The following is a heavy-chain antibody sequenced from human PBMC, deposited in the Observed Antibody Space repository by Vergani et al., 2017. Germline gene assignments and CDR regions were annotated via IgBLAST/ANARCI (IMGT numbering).Heavy chain of an antibody. V-gene: IGHV3-21*01. D-gene: IGHD3-16*01. Sequence: EVQLVESGGGMVKPGGSLRLSCAASGFTFSSYSMNWVRQAPGKGLEWVSSISSSSSYIYYADSVKGRFTISRDNAKNSLYLQMNSLRAEDTAVYYCARDLQTTGGEYFQHWGQGTLVTVSS. J-gene: IGHJ1*01. CDR2: ISSSSSYI. CDR3: ARDLQTTGGEYFQH. CDR1: GFTFSSYS.